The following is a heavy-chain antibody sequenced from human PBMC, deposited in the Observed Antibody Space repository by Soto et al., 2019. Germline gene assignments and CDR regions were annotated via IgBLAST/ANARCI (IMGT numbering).Heavy chain of an antibody. Sequence: PGGSLRLSCAASGFTVSSNYMIWVRRAPGKGLEWVSVIYIGGSTYYADSVKGRFTISRDNSKNTLYLRMNSLRAEDTAVYYCARDRFVAAAGTSPGYNWFDPWGQGTLVTVSS. CDR3: ARDRFVAAAGTSPGYNWFDP. V-gene: IGHV3-53*01. CDR2: IYIGGST. CDR1: GFTVSSNY. D-gene: IGHD6-13*01. J-gene: IGHJ5*02.